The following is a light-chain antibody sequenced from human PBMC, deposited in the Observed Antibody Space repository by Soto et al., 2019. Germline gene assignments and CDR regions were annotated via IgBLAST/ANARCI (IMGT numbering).Light chain of an antibody. J-gene: IGKJ5*01. CDR3: QQRSNWGIT. CDR1: LSVNTF. Sequence: IVLTQSPATLSLSPGEDATLSCRASLSVNTFLAWYQQKPGQAPRILIYDASNRATGIPPRFSGSGSGTDFTLTISSLEPEDFVFYYCQQRSNWGITFGQGTRLEIK. V-gene: IGKV3-11*01. CDR2: DAS.